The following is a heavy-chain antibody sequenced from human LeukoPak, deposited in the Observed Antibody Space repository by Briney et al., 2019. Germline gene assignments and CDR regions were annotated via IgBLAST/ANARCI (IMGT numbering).Heavy chain of an antibody. CDR1: GGTFGKWI. CDR2: ISAYNGNT. Sequence: ASVKVSCKASGGTFGKWIISWVRQAPGQGLEWMGWISAYNGNTNYAQKLQGRVTMTTDTSTSTAYMELRSLRSDDTAVYYCARVVPTAAFDYWGQGTLVTVSS. J-gene: IGHJ4*02. D-gene: IGHD2-21*02. V-gene: IGHV1-18*01. CDR3: ARVVPTAAFDY.